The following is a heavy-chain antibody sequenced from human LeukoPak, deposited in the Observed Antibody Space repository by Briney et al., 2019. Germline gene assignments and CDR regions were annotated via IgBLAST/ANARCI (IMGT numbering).Heavy chain of an antibody. D-gene: IGHD1-26*01. CDR1: GYTFTNYY. CDR3: ARGLGGSGSYFLTFDY. CDR2: INPKSGGT. Sequence: ASVKVSCKASGYTFTNYYLHWVRQAPGQGLEWMGWINPKSGGTNYAQKFQGRVTMTKDTSISTAYMELSRLRPDDTAVYYCARGLGGSGSYFLTFDYWGQGTLVTVSS. J-gene: IGHJ4*02. V-gene: IGHV1-2*02.